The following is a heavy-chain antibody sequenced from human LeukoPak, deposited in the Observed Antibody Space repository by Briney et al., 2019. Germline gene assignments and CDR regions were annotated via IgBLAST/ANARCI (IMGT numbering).Heavy chain of an antibody. Sequence: ASVKVSCKASGYTFTSYYMHWVRQAPGQGLEWMGIINPSGGSTSYAQKFQGRVTMTRDMFTSTVYMELSSLRSEDTAVYYCARESVTMVRGVPSSGVAMGAFDIWGQGTMVTVSS. D-gene: IGHD3-10*01. CDR1: GYTFTSYY. CDR3: ARESVTMVRGVPSSGVAMGAFDI. CDR2: INPSGGST. J-gene: IGHJ3*02. V-gene: IGHV1-46*01.